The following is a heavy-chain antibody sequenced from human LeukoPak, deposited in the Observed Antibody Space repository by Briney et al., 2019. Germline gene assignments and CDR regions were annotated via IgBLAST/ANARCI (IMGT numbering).Heavy chain of an antibody. Sequence: GGSLRFSCAASGFTFSSYAMSWVRQAPGKGLEWVSAISGSGGSTYYADSVKGRFTISRDNSKNTLYLQMNSLRAEDTAVYYCAKIDTAMVTSWYYFDYWGQGTLVTVSS. D-gene: IGHD5-18*01. J-gene: IGHJ4*02. CDR1: GFTFSSYA. CDR3: AKIDTAMVTSWYYFDY. V-gene: IGHV3-23*01. CDR2: ISGSGGST.